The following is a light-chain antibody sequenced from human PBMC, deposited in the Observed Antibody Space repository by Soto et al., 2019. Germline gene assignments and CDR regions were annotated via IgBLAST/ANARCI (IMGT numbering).Light chain of an antibody. J-gene: IGLJ2*01. CDR1: SSDVGGYNL. CDR3: CSYAGSSTLL. V-gene: IGLV2-23*01. CDR2: EGS. Sequence: QSVLTQPASVSGSPGQSITISCTGTSSDVGGYNLVSWYQQHPGKTPKLMIYEGSKRPSGVSNRFSGSKSGNTASLTISGLQAEDEADYYSCSYAGSSTLLFGGGTKVTVL.